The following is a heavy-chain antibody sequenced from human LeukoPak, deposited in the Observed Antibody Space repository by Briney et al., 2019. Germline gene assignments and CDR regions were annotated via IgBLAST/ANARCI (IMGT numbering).Heavy chain of an antibody. D-gene: IGHD3-3*01. CDR1: GYTFTSYG. CDR2: IIPIFGTA. V-gene: IGHV1-69*13. J-gene: IGHJ4*02. CDR3: AREQLFGVVITNYFDY. Sequence: ASVKVSCKASGYTFTSYGISWVRQAPGQGLEWMGGIIPIFGTANYAQKFQGRVTITADESTSTAYMELSSLRSEDTAVYYCAREQLFGVVITNYFDYWGQGTLVTVSS.